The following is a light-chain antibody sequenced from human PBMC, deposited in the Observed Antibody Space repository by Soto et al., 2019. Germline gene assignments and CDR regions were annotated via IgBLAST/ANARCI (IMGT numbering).Light chain of an antibody. V-gene: IGLV2-14*01. CDR2: EVV. Sequence: QSVLTQPASVSGSPGQSITISCTGTSSDVGGYTYVSWYQQRPGKAPKLIIFEVVNRPSGVSNRFSGSKSGNTASLTISGLQAEDGADYYCSSYISGNTFVFGPGTKVTVL. CDR3: SSYISGNTFV. CDR1: SSDVGGYTY. J-gene: IGLJ1*01.